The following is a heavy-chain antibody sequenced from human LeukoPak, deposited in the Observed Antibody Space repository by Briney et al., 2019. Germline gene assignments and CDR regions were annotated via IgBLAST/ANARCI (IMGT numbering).Heavy chain of an antibody. Sequence: PGRSLRHSCAPPGLSLSSYGMYGVRQAPPKGLEWVAVISYEVSKKYYADSVKGRFTISRDNSKNTLYLQMNSLRAEDMAVYYCARDYGDTPPNCYYGMDVWGQGTTVTVSS. CDR3: ARDYGDTPPNCYYGMDV. CDR1: GLSLSSYG. J-gene: IGHJ6*02. CDR2: ISYEVSKK. D-gene: IGHD4-17*01. V-gene: IGHV3-30*03.